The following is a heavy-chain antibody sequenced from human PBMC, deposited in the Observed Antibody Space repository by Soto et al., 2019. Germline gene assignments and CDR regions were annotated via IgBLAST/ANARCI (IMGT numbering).Heavy chain of an antibody. D-gene: IGHD1-26*01. CDR1: GFAFSTKW. J-gene: IGHJ5*02. V-gene: IGHV3-74*01. Sequence: EVQLVESGGGLVQPGGSLRLSCAASGFAFSTKWMHWVRQGPGKGLVWVSRINIDGTTTNYADSVKGRFTISRDNAKNMLYLQMDSLRAEDTAVYYCARIPDSATDPCPWGQGTLVTVSS. CDR2: INIDGTTT. CDR3: ARIPDSATDPCP.